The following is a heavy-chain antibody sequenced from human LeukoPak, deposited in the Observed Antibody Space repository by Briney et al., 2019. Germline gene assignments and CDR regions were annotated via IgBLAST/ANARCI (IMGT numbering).Heavy chain of an antibody. D-gene: IGHD3-22*01. CDR1: GGSFNAYY. V-gene: IGHV4-34*01. J-gene: IGHJ4*02. Sequence: SETLSLTCAVYGGSFNAYYWSWIRQPPGKGLEWIGEINQSGSTNYNPPLKSRVAISVDTSKNQFSLKLSSVTAADTAVYYCARDLSSGYDYWGQGTLVTVSS. CDR3: ARDLSSGYDY. CDR2: INQSGST.